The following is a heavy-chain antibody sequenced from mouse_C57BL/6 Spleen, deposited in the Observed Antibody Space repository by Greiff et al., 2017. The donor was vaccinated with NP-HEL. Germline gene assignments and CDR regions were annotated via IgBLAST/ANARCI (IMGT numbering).Heavy chain of an antibody. V-gene: IGHV1-26*01. CDR1: GYTFTDYY. CDR2: INPNNGGT. J-gene: IGHJ4*01. CDR3: ARGLWMDY. D-gene: IGHD1-1*02. Sequence: EVQLQQSGPELVKPGASVKISCKASGYTFTDYYMNWVKQSHGKSLEWIGDINPNNGGTSYNQKFKGKATLTVDKSSSTAYMELRSLTSEDSAVYYGARGLWMDYWGQGTSVTVSS.